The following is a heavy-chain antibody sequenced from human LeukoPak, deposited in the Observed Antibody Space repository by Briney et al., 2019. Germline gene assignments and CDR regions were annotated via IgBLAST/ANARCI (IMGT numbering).Heavy chain of an antibody. J-gene: IGHJ4*02. V-gene: IGHV1-8*01. CDR2: MNPNSGNT. Sequence: ASVKVSCTASGYTFTSYDINWVRQATGQGLEWMGWMNPNSGNTGYAQKFQGRVTMTRNTSISTAYMELSSLRSEDTAVYYCARSIAVAGTDKRGFDYWGQGTLVTVSS. D-gene: IGHD6-19*01. CDR3: ARSIAVAGTDKRGFDY. CDR1: GYTFTSYD.